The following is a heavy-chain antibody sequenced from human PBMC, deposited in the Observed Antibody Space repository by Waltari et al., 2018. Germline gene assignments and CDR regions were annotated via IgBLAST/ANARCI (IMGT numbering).Heavy chain of an antibody. CDR1: GYTFTGYY. Sequence: QVQLVQSGAEVKKPGASVKVSCKASGYTFTGYYMHWVRQAPGQGLELMARRNPNSGGTNYAQKLQGRVTMTRDTSISTAYMELSRLRSDDTAVYYCAREMYSSSWQIDYWGQGTLVTVSS. V-gene: IGHV1-2*06. D-gene: IGHD6-13*01. CDR3: AREMYSSSWQIDY. CDR2: RNPNSGGT. J-gene: IGHJ4*02.